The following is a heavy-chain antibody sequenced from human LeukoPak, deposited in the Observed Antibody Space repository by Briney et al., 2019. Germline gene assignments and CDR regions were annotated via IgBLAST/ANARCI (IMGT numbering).Heavy chain of an antibody. D-gene: IGHD5-12*01. J-gene: IGHJ4*02. CDR3: AKVLRYDDFDY. CDR2: ISYDGSNK. V-gene: IGHV3-30*18. Sequence: GGSLRLSCAASGFTFSSYSMHWVRQAPGKGLEWVAVISYDGSNKYYADSVKGRFTISRDNSKNTLYLQMNSLRAEDTAVYYCAKVLRYDDFDYWGQGTLVTVSS. CDR1: GFTFSSYS.